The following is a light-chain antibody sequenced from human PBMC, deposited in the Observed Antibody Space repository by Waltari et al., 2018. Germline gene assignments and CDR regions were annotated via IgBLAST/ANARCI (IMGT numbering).Light chain of an antibody. J-gene: IGKJ1*01. CDR1: QSIDIW. CDR2: KSS. V-gene: IGKV1-5*03. CDR3: QQYDYYRT. Sequence: DLQMTQSPSALSASIGDRVTITCRANQSIDIWLAWYQQKPGKPPKNLIYKSSILQSGVPSRFSGSGSGTEFTLTIANLQPDDSAVYYCQQYDYYRTFGQGTKVEV.